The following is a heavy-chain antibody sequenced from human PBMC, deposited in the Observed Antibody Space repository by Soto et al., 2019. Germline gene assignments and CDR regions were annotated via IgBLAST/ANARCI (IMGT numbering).Heavy chain of an antibody. D-gene: IGHD3-9*01. CDR1: GYTFTSYD. CDR2: MNPNSGNT. J-gene: IGHJ3*02. CDR3: ARGGGRMNYDILTGYYRIHDAFDI. V-gene: IGHV1-8*01. Sequence: GASVKVSCKASGYTFTSYDINWVRQATGQGLEWMGWMNPNSGNTGYAQKFQGRVTMTRNTSISTAYMELSSLRSEDTAVYYCARGGGRMNYDILTGYYRIHDAFDIWGQGTMVTVSS.